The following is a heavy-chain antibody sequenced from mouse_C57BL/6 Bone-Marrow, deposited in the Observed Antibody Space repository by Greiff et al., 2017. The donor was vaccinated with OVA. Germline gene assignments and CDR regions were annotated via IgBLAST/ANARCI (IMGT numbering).Heavy chain of an antibody. J-gene: IGHJ4*01. Sequence: QVQLKQSGAELARPGASVKLSCKASGYTFTSYGTSWVKQRTGQGLEWIGEIYPRSGNTYYNEKFKGKATLTADKSSSTAYMELRSLTSEDSAVYFCASNLYAMDYWGQGTSVTVSS. CDR3: ASNLYAMDY. CDR1: GYTFTSYG. CDR2: IYPRSGNT. V-gene: IGHV1-81*01.